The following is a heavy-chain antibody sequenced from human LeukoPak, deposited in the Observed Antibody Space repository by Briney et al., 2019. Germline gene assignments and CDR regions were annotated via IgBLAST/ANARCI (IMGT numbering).Heavy chain of an antibody. J-gene: IGHJ3*02. D-gene: IGHD2-15*01. Sequence: GGSLRLSCAASGFTFSSYDMHWVRHATGKGLEWVSAIGTAGDTYYSGSVKGRFIISREDAKRSLYLQMNSLRVGDTALYYCTRGGRDGFDIWGQGTMVTVSS. V-gene: IGHV3-13*01. CDR1: GFTFSSYD. CDR3: TRGGRDGFDI. CDR2: IGTAGDT.